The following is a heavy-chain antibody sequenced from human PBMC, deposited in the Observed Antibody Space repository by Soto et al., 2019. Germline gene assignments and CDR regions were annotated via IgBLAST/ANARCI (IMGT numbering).Heavy chain of an antibody. Sequence: SAKATCKEPRVTNTCRAIQWVRQAHGQRLEWMGWINTGNGNTKYSQNFQGRVTITRDTSATTAYMELRSLRYEDTAVYYCASVPAGGYEYVYWGQGTLVTSPQ. CDR3: ASVPAGGYEYVY. V-gene: IGHV1-3*04. CDR1: RVTNTCRA. J-gene: IGHJ4*02. D-gene: IGHD5-12*01. CDR2: INTGNGNT.